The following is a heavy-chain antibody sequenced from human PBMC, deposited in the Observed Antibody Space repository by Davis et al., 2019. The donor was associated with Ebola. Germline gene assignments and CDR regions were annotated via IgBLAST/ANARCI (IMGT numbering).Heavy chain of an antibody. CDR3: VRDRHDTSGYGF. J-gene: IGHJ4*02. CDR1: GGSISPYY. CDR2: IYYGGST. Sequence: SETLSLTCTVSGGSISPYYWSWIRQPAGRGLEWIGRIYYGGSTTYNPSLESRVTMSVDRSKNQFSMRLTSVTAADTAVYYCVRDRHDTSGYGFWGQGALVTVSS. D-gene: IGHD3-22*01. V-gene: IGHV4-4*07.